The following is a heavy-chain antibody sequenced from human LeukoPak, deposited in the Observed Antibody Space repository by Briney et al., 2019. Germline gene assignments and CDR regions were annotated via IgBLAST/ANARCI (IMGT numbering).Heavy chain of an antibody. D-gene: IGHD3-3*01. CDR1: GFTFSSYW. Sequence: GGSLRLSCAASGFTFSSYWMHWVRQAPGKGLVWVSHIDSGVSSTIYAVSVKGRFTISRDNAKNTLYLQMNSLRADDTAVYYCTRGRYSFDYWWQGTLVTVSS. V-gene: IGHV3-74*01. CDR3: TRGRYSFDY. J-gene: IGHJ4*02. CDR2: IDSGVSST.